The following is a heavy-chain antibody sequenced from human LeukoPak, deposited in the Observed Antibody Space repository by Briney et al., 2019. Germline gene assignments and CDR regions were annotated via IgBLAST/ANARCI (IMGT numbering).Heavy chain of an antibody. CDR1: GYTFTSYD. D-gene: IGHD3-10*01. CDR3: AKDRLLRVIMTYYFDY. J-gene: IGHJ4*02. CDR2: MNPNSGNT. Sequence: EASVKVSCKASGYTFTSYDINWVRQATGQGLEWMGWMNPNSGNTGYAQKFQGRVTMTRNTSISTAYMELSSLRAEDTAVYYCAKDRLLRVIMTYYFDYWGQGTLVTVSS. V-gene: IGHV1-8*01.